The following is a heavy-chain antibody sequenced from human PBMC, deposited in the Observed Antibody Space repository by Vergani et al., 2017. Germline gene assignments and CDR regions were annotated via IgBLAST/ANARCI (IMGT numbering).Heavy chain of an antibody. V-gene: IGHV4-39*01. Sequence: QVQLQESGPGLVKPSETLSLTCTVSGGSVSSGSYYWSWIRQPPGKGLEWIGSIYDNGNIYYNPSLKSRVAVSVDTAKNQVSLNLGSVTAADTAVYYCARNRAIELAGLMHYYYAIDVWGQGTPVTVSS. CDR3: ARNRAIELAGLMHYYYAIDV. CDR1: GGSVSSGSYY. CDR2: IYDNGNI. D-gene: IGHD3-10*01. J-gene: IGHJ6*02.